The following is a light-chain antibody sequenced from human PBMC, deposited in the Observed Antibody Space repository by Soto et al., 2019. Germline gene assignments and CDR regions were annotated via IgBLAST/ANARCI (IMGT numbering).Light chain of an antibody. CDR3: QQYDTYSRT. CDR1: QSISNW. V-gene: IGKV1-5*03. CDR2: KAS. Sequence: EIQITQSPSTLSASVGDRVIITCRASQSISNWLAWYQQKPGKAPKLLIYKASSLESGVPSRFSGSGSGTEFTLTVSSLQPDDFATYYCQQYDTYSRTFGQGTKVDIK. J-gene: IGKJ1*01.